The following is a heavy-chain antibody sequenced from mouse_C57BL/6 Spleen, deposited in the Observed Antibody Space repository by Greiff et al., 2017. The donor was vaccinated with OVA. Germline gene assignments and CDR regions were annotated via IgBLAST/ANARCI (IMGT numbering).Heavy chain of an antibody. D-gene: IGHD2-1*01. Sequence: QVQLQQPGAELVKPGASVKLSCKASGYTFTSYWMHWVKQRPGQGLDWIGMIHPNSGSTNYNEKFKSKATLTVVKSSSTAYMQLSSLTSEDSAVYYCARRGIYYGNCIDYWGQGTTLTVSS. CDR2: IHPNSGST. V-gene: IGHV1-64*01. J-gene: IGHJ2*01. CDR3: ARRGIYYGNCIDY. CDR1: GYTFTSYW.